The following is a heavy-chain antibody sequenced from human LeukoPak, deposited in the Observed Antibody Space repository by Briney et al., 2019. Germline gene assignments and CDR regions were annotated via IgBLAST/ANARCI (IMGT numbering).Heavy chain of an antibody. CDR3: ARGPPDRADI. J-gene: IGHJ3*02. Sequence: SETLSLTCAVSGASISSSYWSWLRQPPGRGLEWVGYIYSTGTTNYNTSLESRVTISLDTSKNQFSLRLTSVTAADTAMYYCARGPPDRADIWGQGTMDTLSS. D-gene: IGHD3-16*02. CDR2: IYSTGTT. V-gene: IGHV4-59*01. CDR1: GASISSSY.